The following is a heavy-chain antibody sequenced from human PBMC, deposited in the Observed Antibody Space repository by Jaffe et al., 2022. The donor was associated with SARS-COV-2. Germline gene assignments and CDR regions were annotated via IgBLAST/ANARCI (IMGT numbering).Heavy chain of an antibody. Sequence: EVQLVESGGGLVQPGGSLRLSCAASGFTFSGFWMSWIRQAPGKGLEWVANIKPDGRLKYYVDSVKGRFTISRDNAENSLYLHMSSLRAEDTAVYYCANYHDRSGSFAFDTWGQGTTVTVSS. V-gene: IGHV3-7*01. D-gene: IGHD3-22*01. CDR1: GFTFSGFW. J-gene: IGHJ3*02. CDR2: IKPDGRLK. CDR3: ANYHDRSGSFAFDT.